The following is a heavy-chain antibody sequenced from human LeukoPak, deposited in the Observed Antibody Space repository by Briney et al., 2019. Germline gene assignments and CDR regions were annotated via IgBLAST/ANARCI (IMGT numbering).Heavy chain of an antibody. CDR3: AGVAYCGGDCTHPAAFDI. J-gene: IGHJ3*02. CDR1: GGSIISSSYY. CDR2: IYYGGST. V-gene: IGHV4-39*01. Sequence: PSETLSLTCTVSGGSIISSSYYWGWIRQPPGKGLEWIGNIYYGGSTNYNPSLKSRATMSVDTSMNQFSLKLSSVTAADTAVYYCAGVAYCGGDCTHPAAFDIWGQGTMVTVSS. D-gene: IGHD2-21*02.